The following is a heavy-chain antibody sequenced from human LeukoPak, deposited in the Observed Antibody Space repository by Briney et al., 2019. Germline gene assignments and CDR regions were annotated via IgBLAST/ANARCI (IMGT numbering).Heavy chain of an antibody. J-gene: IGHJ4*02. CDR1: GFTFSSYS. CDR3: ARGDKYIAFSPPLQGFDY. Sequence: PGGSLRLSCAASGFTFSSYSMNWVRQAPGKGLEWVSSISSGSSYTYFADSVKGRFTISRDNAKNPLYLQMNSLRAEDTAVYYCARGDKYIAFSPPLQGFDYWGQGTLVTVSS. CDR2: ISSGSSYT. D-gene: IGHD3-3*02. V-gene: IGHV3-21*01.